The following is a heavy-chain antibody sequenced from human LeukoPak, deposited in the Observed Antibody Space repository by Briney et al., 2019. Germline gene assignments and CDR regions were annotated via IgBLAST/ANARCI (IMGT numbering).Heavy chain of an antibody. D-gene: IGHD2-15*01. V-gene: IGHV3-20*01. CDR1: GFTFDDYG. CDR3: AREGCSGGSCYSAWFDP. CDR2: INWNGGST. Sequence: GGSLRLSCAASGFTFDDYGMSWVRQAPGKGLEWVSGINWNGGSTGYADSVKGRFTISRDNAKNSLYLQMNSLRAEDTALYHCAREGCSGGSCYSAWFDPWGQGTLVTVSS. J-gene: IGHJ5*02.